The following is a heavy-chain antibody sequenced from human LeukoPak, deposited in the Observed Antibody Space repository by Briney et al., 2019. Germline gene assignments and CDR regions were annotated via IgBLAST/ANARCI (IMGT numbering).Heavy chain of an antibody. J-gene: IGHJ6*03. D-gene: IGHD2-2*02. Sequence: SVKVSCKASGGTFSSYAISWVRQAPGQGLEWMGGIIPIFGTANYAQKFQGRVTITADESTSTAYMELSSLRSEDTAVYYCARAYCSSTSCYTGWDYYYYYMDVWGKGTTVTVSS. CDR3: ARAYCSSTSCYTGWDYYYYYMDV. V-gene: IGHV1-69*13. CDR1: GGTFSSYA. CDR2: IIPIFGTA.